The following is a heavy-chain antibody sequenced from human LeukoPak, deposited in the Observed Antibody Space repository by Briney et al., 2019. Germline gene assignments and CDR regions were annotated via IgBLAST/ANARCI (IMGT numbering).Heavy chain of an antibody. J-gene: IGHJ6*02. D-gene: IGHD3-22*01. CDR3: ASLATHYYDSSGFGGAYYYYYGMDV. V-gene: IGHV1-69*04. CDR1: GGTFSSYA. CDR2: IIPILGIA. Sequence: SVKVSCKASGGTFSSYAISWVRQAAGQGLEWMGRIIPILGIANYAQKFQGRVTITADKSTSTAYMELSSLRSEDTAVYYCASLATHYYDSSGFGGAYYYYYGMDVWGQGTTVTVSS.